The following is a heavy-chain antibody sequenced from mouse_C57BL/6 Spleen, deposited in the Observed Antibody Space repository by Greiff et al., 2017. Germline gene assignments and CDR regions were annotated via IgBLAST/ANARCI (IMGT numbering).Heavy chain of an antibody. J-gene: IGHJ2*01. Sequence: EVQGVESGGDLVKPGGSLKLSCAASGFTFSSYGMSWVRQTPDKRLEWVATISSGGSYTYYPDSVKGRFTISRDNAKNTLYLQMSSLKSEDTAMYYCARHDLGGFDYWGQGTTLTVSS. CDR3: ARHDLGGFDY. CDR1: GFTFSSYG. V-gene: IGHV5-6*01. CDR2: ISSGGSYT. D-gene: IGHD4-1*01.